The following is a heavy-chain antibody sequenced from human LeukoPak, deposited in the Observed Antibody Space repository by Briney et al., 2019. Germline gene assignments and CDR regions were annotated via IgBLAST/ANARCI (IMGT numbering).Heavy chain of an antibody. CDR3: AKVQYSSGWTYYYYYGMDV. CDR1: GFTFSSYG. V-gene: IGHV3-30*02. J-gene: IGHJ6*02. CDR2: IWYDGSNK. D-gene: IGHD6-19*01. Sequence: GGSLRLSCAASGFTFSSYGMHWVRQAPGKGLEWVAVIWYDGSNKYYADSVKGRFTISRDNSKNTLYLQMNSLRAEDTAVYYCAKVQYSSGWTYYYYYGMDVWGQGTTVTVSS.